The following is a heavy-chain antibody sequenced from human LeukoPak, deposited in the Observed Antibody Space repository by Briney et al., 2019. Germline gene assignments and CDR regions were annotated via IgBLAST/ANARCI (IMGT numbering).Heavy chain of an antibody. CDR2: INPNSGGT. J-gene: IGHJ5*02. CDR1: GYTFTGYY. D-gene: IGHD2-15*01. Sequence: GASVKVSCEASGYTFTGYYMHWVRQAPGQGLEWMGWINPNSGGTNYAQKFQGRVTMTRDTSISTAYMELSRLRSDDTAVYYCARNRIDLVWFDPWGQGTLVTVSS. CDR3: ARNRIDLVWFDP. V-gene: IGHV1-2*02.